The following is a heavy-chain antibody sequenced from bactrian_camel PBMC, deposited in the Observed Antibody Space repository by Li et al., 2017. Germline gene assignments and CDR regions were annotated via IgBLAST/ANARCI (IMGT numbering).Heavy chain of an antibody. CDR2: IYARGST. V-gene: IGHV3S40*01. D-gene: IGHD6*01. J-gene: IGHJ4*01. CDR3: ARVRGVVAVSFVDY. CDR1: GFTFSRAA. Sequence: DVQLVESGGGLVQPGGSLGLSCAASGFTFSRAAMSWVRQAPGQEREGVAAIYARGSTHYADSVKGRFTISRDNAKNAVYLQMNSLKPEDTAVYYCARVRGVVAVSFVDYWGQGTQVTVS.